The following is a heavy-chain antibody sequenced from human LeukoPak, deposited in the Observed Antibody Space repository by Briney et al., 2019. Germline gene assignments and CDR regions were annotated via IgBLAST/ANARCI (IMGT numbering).Heavy chain of an antibody. CDR2: IKQDGSEK. V-gene: IGHV3-7*01. J-gene: IGHJ6*04. D-gene: IGHD3-10*02. CDR3: AELGITMIGGV. Sequence: GGSLRLSCAASEFTFSTYWMSCVRQAPGKGVEWVANIKQDGSEKYYMDSVKGRFTISRDNAKNSLYLQMNSLRAEDTAVYYCAELGITMIGGVWGKGTTVTISS. CDR1: EFTFSTYW.